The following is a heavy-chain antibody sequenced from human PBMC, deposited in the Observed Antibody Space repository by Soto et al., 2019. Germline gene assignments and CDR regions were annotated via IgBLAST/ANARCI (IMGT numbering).Heavy chain of an antibody. J-gene: IGHJ2*01. V-gene: IGHV3-9*01. CDR3: AKDKKESIAARLFDL. Sequence: GGSLRLSCAASGFTFDDYAMHWVRQAPGKGLEWVSGISWNSGSIGYADSVKGRFTISRDNAKNSLYLQMNSLRAEDTAMYYCAKDKKESIAARLFDLWGRGTLVTVSS. CDR1: GFTFDDYA. D-gene: IGHD6-6*01. CDR2: ISWNSGSI.